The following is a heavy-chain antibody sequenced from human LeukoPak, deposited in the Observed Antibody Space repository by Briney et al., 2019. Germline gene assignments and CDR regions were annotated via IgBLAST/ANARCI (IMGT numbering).Heavy chain of an antibody. Sequence: PGGSLRLSCAASGLNFNEHGMNWVRQVPGKGLEWVSGISWNGGSIGYADSVKGRFTISRDNAKNSLYLQMSSLRAEDTALYYCVKDIGKRNNSSWHRVAYDIWGPGTMVTVSS. V-gene: IGHV3-9*01. D-gene: IGHD6-13*01. CDR2: ISWNGGSI. CDR1: GLNFNEHG. J-gene: IGHJ3*02. CDR3: VKDIGKRNNSSWHRVAYDI.